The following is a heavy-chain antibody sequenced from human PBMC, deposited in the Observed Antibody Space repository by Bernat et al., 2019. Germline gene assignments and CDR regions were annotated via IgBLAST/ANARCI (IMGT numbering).Heavy chain of an antibody. Sequence: EVQLVETGGGLIQPGGSLRLSCAASGFSVSSSYMSWVRQAPGKGLEGVSIIYSGGNTYYAESVRGRFTISRDNSKNTLYLQMNNLRADDTAVYYCARGRATVYDAFDIWGQGTIVTVSS. CDR2: IYSGGNT. D-gene: IGHD4-17*01. CDR1: GFSVSSSY. V-gene: IGHV3-53*02. J-gene: IGHJ3*02. CDR3: ARGRATVYDAFDI.